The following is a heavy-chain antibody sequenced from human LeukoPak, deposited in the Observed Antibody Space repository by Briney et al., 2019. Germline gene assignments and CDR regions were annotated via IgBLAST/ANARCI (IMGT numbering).Heavy chain of an antibody. D-gene: IGHD2-15*01. V-gene: IGHV1-69*05. CDR2: IITIFGTA. Sequence: GSSVKVSCKASGGTFSSYAISWVRQAPGQGLEWMGGIITIFGTANYAQKFQGRVTMTRDMSTSTVYMELSSLRSEDTAIYYCARAFRNIVGLADYYYYMDVWGKGTTVTVSS. J-gene: IGHJ6*03. CDR3: ARAFRNIVGLADYYYYMDV. CDR1: GGTFSSYA.